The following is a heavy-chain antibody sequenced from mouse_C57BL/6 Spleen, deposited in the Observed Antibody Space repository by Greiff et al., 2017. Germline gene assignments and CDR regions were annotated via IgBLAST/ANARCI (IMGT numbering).Heavy chain of an antibody. Sequence: QVHVKQPGAELVKPGASVKMSCKASGYTFTSYWITWVKQRPGQGLEWIGDIYPGSGSTNYNEKFKSKATLTVDTSSSTAYMQLSSLTSEDSAVYYCARGDYDYDPFAYWGQGTLVTVSA. CDR3: ARGDYDYDPFAY. V-gene: IGHV1-55*01. D-gene: IGHD2-4*01. CDR1: GYTFTSYW. J-gene: IGHJ3*01. CDR2: IYPGSGST.